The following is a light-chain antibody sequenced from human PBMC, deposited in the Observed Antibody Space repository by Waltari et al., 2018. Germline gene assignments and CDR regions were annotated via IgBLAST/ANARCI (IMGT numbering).Light chain of an antibody. CDR3: YSYARTITFV. Sequence: QSALTQPASVSGSPGQSITIPCAGTSSDVGNSNHVSWYQQHPGRAPKLIIYEVSEGPSGVSNRCSGSKSGNTASLTISGLQPEDEADYYCYSYARTITFVFGGGTKLTVL. J-gene: IGLJ3*02. CDR1: SSDVGNSNH. CDR2: EVS. V-gene: IGLV2-23*02.